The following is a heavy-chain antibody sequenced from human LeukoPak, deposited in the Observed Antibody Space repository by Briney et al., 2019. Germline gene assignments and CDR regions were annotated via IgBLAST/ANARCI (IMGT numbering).Heavy chain of an antibody. J-gene: IGHJ4*02. V-gene: IGHV4-59*01. CDR1: GGSISSYY. CDR3: ARGMYIAAAQYDY. Sequence: SETLSLTCTVSGGSISSYYWSWIRQPPGKGLEWIGYIYYSGTTNYNPSLKSRVTISVDTSKNQFSLKLSSVTAADTAVYYCARGMYIAAAQYDYWGQGTLVTVSS. D-gene: IGHD6-13*01. CDR2: IYYSGTT.